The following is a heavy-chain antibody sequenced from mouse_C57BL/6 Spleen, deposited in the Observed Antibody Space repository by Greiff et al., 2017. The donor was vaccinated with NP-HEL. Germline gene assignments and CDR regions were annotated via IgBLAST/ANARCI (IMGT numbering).Heavy chain of an antibody. CDR1: GFSLTSYG. CDR3: AKNYYSNSYWYFDV. V-gene: IGHV2-5*01. Sequence: QVQLKESGPGLVQPSQSLSITCTVSGFSLTSYGVHWVRQSPGKGLEWLGVIWRGGSTDYNAAFMSRLSITKDNSKSQVFFKMNSLQADDTAIYYCAKNYYSNSYWYFDVWGTGTTVTVSS. CDR2: IWRGGST. J-gene: IGHJ1*03. D-gene: IGHD2-5*01.